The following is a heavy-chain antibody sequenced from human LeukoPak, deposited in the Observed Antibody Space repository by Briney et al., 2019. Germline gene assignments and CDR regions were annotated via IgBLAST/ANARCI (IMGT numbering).Heavy chain of an antibody. CDR1: GFTFSASA. CDR3: AKAYFGWSPAFHH. V-gene: IGHV3-23*01. J-gene: IGHJ4*02. CDR2: ITGSGYRT. D-gene: IGHD3-9*01. Sequence: PGGALRLSCAASGFTFSASAMTWVRQAPGKGLEWVSTITGSGYRTYYVDCVKGPFSISREHSKNTLYLQMNSLRAEDTAVYYCAKAYFGWSPAFHHWGQGALVTVSS.